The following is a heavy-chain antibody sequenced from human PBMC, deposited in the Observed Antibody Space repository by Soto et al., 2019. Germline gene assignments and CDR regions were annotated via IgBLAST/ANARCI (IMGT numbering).Heavy chain of an antibody. V-gene: IGHV4-59*02. CDR3: AGTLRPVMVTAFGYPQLSFDY. J-gene: IGHJ4*02. CDR1: GVSVSNFY. Sequence: SETLSLTCTVSGVSVSNFYWSWIRQSPGRGLESMGYIYNSGDTNYNPSLKSRASISVDTSKNQFSLKLHSVSAADTAAYFCAGTLRPVMVTAFGYPQLSFDYWGQGIMVTVSS. D-gene: IGHD3-22*01. CDR2: IYNSGDT.